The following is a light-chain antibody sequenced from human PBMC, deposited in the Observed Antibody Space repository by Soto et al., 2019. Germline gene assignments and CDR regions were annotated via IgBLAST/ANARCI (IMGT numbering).Light chain of an antibody. Sequence: EIVLTQSPGTLSLSPGERATLSCRASQSVSSNYLAWYQQKPGQAPMPLIYGASSRATGIPDRFSGSGAGTDFTLTISRLESENFAVYYCQQYGSSPWTFGQGTKVEIK. CDR1: QSVSSNY. CDR2: GAS. CDR3: QQYGSSPWT. J-gene: IGKJ1*01. V-gene: IGKV3-20*01.